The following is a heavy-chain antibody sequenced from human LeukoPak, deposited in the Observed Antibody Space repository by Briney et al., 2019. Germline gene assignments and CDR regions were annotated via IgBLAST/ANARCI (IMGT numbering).Heavy chain of an antibody. J-gene: IGHJ4*02. Sequence: GGSLRLSCAASGFTFSNAWMSWVRQAPGKGLEWVGRIKSKTDGGTTDYAAPVKGRFTISRDDSKNSLYLQMNSLKIEDTAVYYCTTVAPAGRYDYWGQGTLVTVSS. CDR1: GFTFSNAW. CDR3: TTVAPAGRYDY. V-gene: IGHV3-15*01. D-gene: IGHD6-13*01. CDR2: IKSKTDGGTT.